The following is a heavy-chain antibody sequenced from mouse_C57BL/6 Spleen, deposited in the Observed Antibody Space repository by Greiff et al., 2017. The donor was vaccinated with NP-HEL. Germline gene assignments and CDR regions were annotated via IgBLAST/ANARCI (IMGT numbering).Heavy chain of an antibody. CDR2: ISSGSSTI. D-gene: IGHD1-1*01. CDR1: GFTFSDYG. V-gene: IGHV5-17*01. Sequence: EVQGVESGGGLVKPGGSLKLSCAASGFTFSDYGMHWVRQAPEKGLEWVAYISSGSSTIYYADTVKGRFTISRDNAKNTLFLQMTSLRSEDTAMYYCARIYYGSSVYAMDYWGQGTSVTVSS. J-gene: IGHJ4*01. CDR3: ARIYYGSSVYAMDY.